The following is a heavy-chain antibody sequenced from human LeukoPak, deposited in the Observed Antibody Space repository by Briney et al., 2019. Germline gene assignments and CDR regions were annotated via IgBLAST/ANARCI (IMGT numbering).Heavy chain of an antibody. J-gene: IGHJ4*02. V-gene: IGHV1-69*01. Sequence: SVTVSCKASGGTFSSYAISWVRQAPGQGLEWMGGIIPIFGTANYAQKFQGRVTITADESTSTAYMELGSLRSEDTAVYYCARDQRIAAAGTGFDYWGQGTLVTVSS. CDR3: ARDQRIAAAGTGFDY. D-gene: IGHD6-13*01. CDR1: GGTFSSYA. CDR2: IIPIFGTA.